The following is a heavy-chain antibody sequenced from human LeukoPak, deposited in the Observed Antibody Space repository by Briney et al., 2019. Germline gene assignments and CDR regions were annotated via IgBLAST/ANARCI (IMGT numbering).Heavy chain of an antibody. CDR1: GYTFTSYG. J-gene: IGHJ3*02. CDR2: ISAYNGNT. D-gene: IGHD4-23*01. V-gene: IGHV1-18*01. CDR3: ARDQSGNPRTMAFDI. Sequence: ASVKVSCKASGYTFTSYGISWVRQAPGQGLEWMGWISAYNGNTNYAQKLQGRVTMTTDTSTSTAYMELRSLRSDDTAVYYCARDQSGNPRTMAFDIWGQGTMVTVSS.